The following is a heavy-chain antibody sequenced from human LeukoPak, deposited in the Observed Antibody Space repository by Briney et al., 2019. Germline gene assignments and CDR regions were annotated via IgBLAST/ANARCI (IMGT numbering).Heavy chain of an antibody. V-gene: IGHV4-34*01. Sequence: SETLSLTCAVYGGSFSGYYWSWIRQPPGKGLEWIGEINHSGSTNYNPSLKSRVTISVDTSKNQFSLKLSSVTAADTAVYYCARGSGYVDYWGQGTLVTVSS. CDR2: INHSGST. CDR3: ARGSGYVDY. J-gene: IGHJ4*02. CDR1: GGSFSGYY.